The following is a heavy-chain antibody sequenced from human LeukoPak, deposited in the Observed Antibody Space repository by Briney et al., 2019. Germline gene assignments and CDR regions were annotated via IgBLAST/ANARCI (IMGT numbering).Heavy chain of an antibody. CDR3: ASATHLSVLGDY. Sequence: SETLSLTCSVSCSSISGDYFWTWIRQSPGKGLEWIGTFHHSGSTYYNPSLKSRVTILSDASKNHFSLNLRSVTAADTAVYYCASATHLSVLGDYWGHGTLVTVSS. CDR2: FHHSGST. J-gene: IGHJ4*01. D-gene: IGHD5/OR15-5a*01. CDR1: CSSISGDYF. V-gene: IGHV4-38-2*02.